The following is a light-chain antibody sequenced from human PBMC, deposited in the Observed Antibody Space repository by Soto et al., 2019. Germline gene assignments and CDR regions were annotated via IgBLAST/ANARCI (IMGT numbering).Light chain of an antibody. Sequence: HSALTQPASVSGSPGQSITISCTGTSSDIGAYNSVSWYHQHPGKAPKLMIYEVSNRPSGVSNRFSASKSGNTASLTISGLQAEDEADYYCSSRTTSNPYVFGTGTKVTVL. V-gene: IGLV2-14*01. CDR2: EVS. CDR3: SSRTTSNPYV. J-gene: IGLJ1*01. CDR1: SSDIGAYNS.